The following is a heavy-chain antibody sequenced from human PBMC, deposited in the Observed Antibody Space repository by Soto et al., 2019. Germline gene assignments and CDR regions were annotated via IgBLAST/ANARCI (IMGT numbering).Heavy chain of an antibody. CDR2: ISSSSSTI. V-gene: IGHV3-48*02. J-gene: IGHJ6*02. CDR1: GFTFSSYS. Sequence: GGSLRLSCAASGFTFSSYSMNWVRQAPGKGLEWVSYISSSSSTIYYADCVKGRFTITRDNSKNSVYLQMNSLRDEDTAVYYCARSDDIVVVPAATAYYYYGMDVWGQGTTVTVSS. CDR3: ARSDDIVVVPAATAYYYYGMDV. D-gene: IGHD2-2*01.